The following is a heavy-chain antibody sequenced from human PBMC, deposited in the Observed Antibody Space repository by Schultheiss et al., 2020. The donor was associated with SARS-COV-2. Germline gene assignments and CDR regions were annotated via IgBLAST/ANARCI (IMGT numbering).Heavy chain of an antibody. CDR2: ISGSGGST. CDR1: GFTLSAYA. Sequence: GGSLRLSCAASGFTLSAYAMTWVRQAPGKGLEWVSAISGSGGSTYYADSVKGRFTISRDNAKNSLYLQMNSLRDEDTAVYYCARGDVIAAAGTPGDYWGQGTLVTVSS. V-gene: IGHV3-23*01. CDR3: ARGDVIAAAGTPGDY. J-gene: IGHJ4*02. D-gene: IGHD6-13*01.